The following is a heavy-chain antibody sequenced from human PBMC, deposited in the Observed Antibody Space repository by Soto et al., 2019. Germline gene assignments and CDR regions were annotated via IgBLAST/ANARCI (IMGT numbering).Heavy chain of an antibody. CDR2: IDPSGGST. CDR1: GYTFTTYN. D-gene: IGHD2-2*01. CDR3: ARVRSRSYLGS. J-gene: IGHJ4*02. Sequence: QVQLVQSGAEVKKPGASVKVSCKASGYTFTTYNIHWVRQAPGQGLEWMAIIDPSGGSTTYAQKFQGRITVTSDTSTSTVYMELSSLRSEDTAIYYCARVRSRSYLGSWGQGTLVTVSS. V-gene: IGHV1-46*01.